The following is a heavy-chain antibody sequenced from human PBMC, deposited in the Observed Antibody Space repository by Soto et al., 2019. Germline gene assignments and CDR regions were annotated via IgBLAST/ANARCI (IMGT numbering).Heavy chain of an antibody. D-gene: IGHD6-6*01. CDR2: IYYSGST. CDR3: ARASLSWLGSSPSYYYYGMDV. J-gene: IGHJ6*02. V-gene: IGHV4-39*07. Sequence: SETLSLTCTVSGGSISSSSYYWGWIRQPPGKGLEWIGSIYYSGSTYYNPSLKSRVTISVDTSKNQFSLKLSSVTAADTAVYYCARASLSWLGSSPSYYYYGMDVWGQGTTVTVSS. CDR1: GGSISSSSYY.